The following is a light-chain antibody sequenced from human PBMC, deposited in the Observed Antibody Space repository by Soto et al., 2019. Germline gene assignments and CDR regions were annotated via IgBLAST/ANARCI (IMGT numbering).Light chain of an antibody. Sequence: IVMTQSPDSLAVSLGERATINCKSSQSVLYSSNNKNYLAWYQQRPGQPPKLLIYWASTRESGVPDRFSGSGSGTDFTLTITSLQAEDVAVYYCQQYESTPPTCGQVTKLEIK. CDR1: QSVLYSSNNKNY. J-gene: IGKJ2*01. CDR2: WAS. CDR3: QQYESTPPT. V-gene: IGKV4-1*01.